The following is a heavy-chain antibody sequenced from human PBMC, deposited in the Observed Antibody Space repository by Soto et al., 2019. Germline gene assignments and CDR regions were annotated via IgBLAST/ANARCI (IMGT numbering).Heavy chain of an antibody. CDR2: IGMAGDT. D-gene: IGHD2-21*01. Sequence: GGSLRLSCVASAFSFANYDMHWVRQVTGRGLEWVSGIGMAGDTYYSSSVKGRFILSRENAKDSLFLQMNSLTPDDTAVYYCTRGIYFGYPLPNSYFDSWGQGTLVTVSS. CDR3: TRGIYFGYPLPNSYFDS. V-gene: IGHV3-13*01. J-gene: IGHJ4*02. CDR1: AFSFANYD.